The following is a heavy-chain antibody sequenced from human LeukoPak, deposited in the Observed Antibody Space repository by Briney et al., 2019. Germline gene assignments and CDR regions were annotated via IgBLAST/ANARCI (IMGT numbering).Heavy chain of an antibody. V-gene: IGHV1-69*04. J-gene: IGHJ4*02. CDR1: GGSFSNYV. CDR2: IIPVLGVS. D-gene: IGHD1-26*01. CDR3: ARGAQVGATDDY. Sequence: SVKVSCKASGGSFSNYVITWVRQAPGQGLEWMGRIIPVLGVSNFARTFQGRVTITADKSTNTAHMELSRLESGDTAVYYCARGAQVGATDDYWGQGTLVTVSS.